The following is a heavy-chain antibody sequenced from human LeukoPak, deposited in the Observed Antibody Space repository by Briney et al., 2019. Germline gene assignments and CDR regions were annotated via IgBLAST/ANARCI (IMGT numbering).Heavy chain of an antibody. CDR1: GGTFSSYD. Sequence: SVKVSCKASGGTFSSYDISWVRQAPGQGLEWMGGIIPIFGTANYAQKFQGRVTITADKSTSTAYMELSSLRSEDTAVYYCARDRPIYCSGGSCYLFDYWGQGTLVTVSS. D-gene: IGHD2-15*01. CDR3: ARDRPIYCSGGSCYLFDY. J-gene: IGHJ4*02. CDR2: IIPIFGTA. V-gene: IGHV1-69*06.